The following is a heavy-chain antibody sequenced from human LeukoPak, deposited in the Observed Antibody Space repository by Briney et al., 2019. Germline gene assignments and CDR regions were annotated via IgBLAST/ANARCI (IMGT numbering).Heavy chain of an antibody. CDR2: IYYSGST. Sequence: SETLSLTCTVSGGSISSGGYYWSWIRQHPGKGLEWIGYIYYSGSTYYNPSLKSRVTLSVDTSKNQFSLKLSSVTAADTAVYYCARRAGRYRLLDIWGQGTMVTVSS. J-gene: IGHJ3*02. D-gene: IGHD3-10*01. V-gene: IGHV4-31*03. CDR3: ARRAGRYRLLDI. CDR1: GGSISSGGYY.